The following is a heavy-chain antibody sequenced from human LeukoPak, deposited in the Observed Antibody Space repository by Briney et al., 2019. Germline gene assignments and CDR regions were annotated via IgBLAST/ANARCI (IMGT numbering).Heavy chain of an antibody. J-gene: IGHJ6*02. D-gene: IGHD3-22*01. V-gene: IGHV3-7*01. CDR3: ARDTPYDSSGYFWGTSRYYYYYGMDV. CDR2: IKQDGSEK. CDR1: GFTFSSYW. Sequence: PGGSLRLSCAASGFTFSSYWMSWVRQAPGKGLEWVANIKQDGSEKYYVDSVKGRFTISRDNAKNSLYLQMNSLRAEDTAVYYCARDTPYDSSGYFWGTSRYYYYYGMDVWGQGTTVTVSS.